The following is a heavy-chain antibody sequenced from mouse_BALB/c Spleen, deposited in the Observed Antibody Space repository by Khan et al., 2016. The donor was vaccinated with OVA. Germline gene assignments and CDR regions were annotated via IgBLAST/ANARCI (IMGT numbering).Heavy chain of an antibody. D-gene: IGHD4-1*01. Sequence: EVQLVESGGDLVKPGGSLKLSCAASGFTFSSYSMSWVRQTPDERLEWVTTISSAGDFTYYPDSVKGRFTISRDTAKNTLYLQMSSLKSEDTAMYYCASHLTGSFAYWGQGTLVTVSA. J-gene: IGHJ3*01. CDR1: GFTFSSYS. CDR2: ISSAGDFT. V-gene: IGHV5-6*01. CDR3: ASHLTGSFAY.